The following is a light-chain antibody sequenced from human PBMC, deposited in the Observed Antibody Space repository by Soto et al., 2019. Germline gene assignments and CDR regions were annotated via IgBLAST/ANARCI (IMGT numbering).Light chain of an antibody. Sequence: QSVLTQPPSVSGAPGQRVTISCTGSNSNLGAGYDVHWYQQLPGTAPKLVIYDNRNRPSGVPDRFSGSKSGTSASLAITGLQADDEADYYCQSYDSRLSGFYVFGTGTKVTVL. CDR1: NSNLGAGYD. V-gene: IGLV1-40*01. CDR2: DNR. J-gene: IGLJ1*01. CDR3: QSYDSRLSGFYV.